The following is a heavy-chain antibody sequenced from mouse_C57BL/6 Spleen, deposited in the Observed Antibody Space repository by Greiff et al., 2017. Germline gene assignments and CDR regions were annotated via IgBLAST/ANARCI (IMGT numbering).Heavy chain of an antibody. J-gene: IGHJ1*03. CDR3: AREGDYDWYFDV. D-gene: IGHD2-4*01. V-gene: IGHV1-82*01. CDR2: IYPGDGDT. CDR1: GYAFSSSW. Sequence: QVQLQQSGPELVKPGASVKISCKASGYAFSSSWMNWVKQRPGTGLEWIGRIYPGDGDTNYNGKFKGKATLTADKSSSTAYMQLSSLTSEDSAVYFCAREGDYDWYFDVWGTGTTVTVSS.